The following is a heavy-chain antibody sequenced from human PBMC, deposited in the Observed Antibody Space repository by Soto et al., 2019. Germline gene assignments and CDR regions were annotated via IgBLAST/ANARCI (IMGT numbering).Heavy chain of an antibody. Sequence: EVQLVESGGGLVQPGGSLRLSCGVSGFTISTYWMSWVRRTPGKGLEWVGNINQGGSENFYAGSVRGRFSISRDNARNTVYLHMKSLRAADTAVYFCARDRGNGYFGQDTWGMDVWGQGTMVTVSS. V-gene: IGHV3-7*05. J-gene: IGHJ6*02. D-gene: IGHD6-19*01. CDR1: GFTISTYW. CDR3: ARDRGNGYFGQDTWGMDV. CDR2: INQGGSEN.